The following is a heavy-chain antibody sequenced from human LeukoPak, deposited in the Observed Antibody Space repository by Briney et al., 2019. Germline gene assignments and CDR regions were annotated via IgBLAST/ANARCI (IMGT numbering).Heavy chain of an antibody. J-gene: IGHJ6*03. Sequence: GGSLRLSCAASGFTVVRNYMGWVRQAPGKGLEWVSVIYAGDTTYYTNSVKGRFTMSRDNSKNTVHLRMNSLRVDDTAVYYCASLNLHYYFMDVWGQGTTVIVSS. D-gene: IGHD3-3*02. CDR1: GFTVVRNY. CDR3: ASLNLHYYFMDV. V-gene: IGHV3-53*01. CDR2: IYAGDTT.